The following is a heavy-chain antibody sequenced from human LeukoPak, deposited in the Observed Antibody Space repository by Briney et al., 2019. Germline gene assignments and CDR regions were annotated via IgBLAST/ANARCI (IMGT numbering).Heavy chain of an antibody. V-gene: IGHV3-21*01. Sequence: GGSLRLSCAASGFTLSSYSMNWVRQAPGKGLEWVSSISSSSSYIYYADSVKGRFIISRDNAKNSLYLQMNSLRAEDTAVYYCARLPYGRDVEMATLSWGQGTLVTVSS. CDR2: ISSSSSYI. CDR3: ARLPYGRDVEMATLS. D-gene: IGHD5-24*01. J-gene: IGHJ5*02. CDR1: GFTLSSYS.